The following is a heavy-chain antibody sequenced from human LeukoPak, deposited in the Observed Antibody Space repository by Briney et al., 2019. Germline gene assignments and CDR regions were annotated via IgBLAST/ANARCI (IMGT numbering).Heavy chain of an antibody. CDR1: GFTFNSYA. J-gene: IGHJ4*02. Sequence: GGSLRLSCAASGFTFNSYAMSWVRQAPGKGLEGVSAIRGSGGGTYYADSVKGRFTISRDNSKNTLYLQMNSLRAEDTAVYYCAKNTAMPYFDYWGQGTLVTVSS. V-gene: IGHV3-23*01. D-gene: IGHD5-18*01. CDR2: IRGSGGGT. CDR3: AKNTAMPYFDY.